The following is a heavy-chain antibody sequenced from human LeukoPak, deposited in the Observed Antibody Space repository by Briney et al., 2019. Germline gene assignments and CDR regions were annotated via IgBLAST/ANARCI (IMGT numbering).Heavy chain of an antibody. CDR2: IIPIFGTA. D-gene: IGHD2-2*01. CDR3: ARDARAGDSSSTSCYPGINWFDP. J-gene: IGHJ5*02. V-gene: IGHV1-69*05. CDR1: GGTFSSYA. Sequence: ASVKVSCKASGGTFSSYAISWVRQAPGQGLEWMGGIIPIFGTANYAQKFQGRVTITTDESTSTAYMELSSLRSEDTAVYYCARDARAGDSSSTSCYPGINWFDPWGQGTLVTVSS.